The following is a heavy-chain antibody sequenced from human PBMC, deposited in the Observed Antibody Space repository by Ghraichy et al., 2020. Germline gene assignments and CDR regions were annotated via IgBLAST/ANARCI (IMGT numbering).Heavy chain of an antibody. D-gene: IGHD1-26*01. CDR2: ISKSGDSI. Sequence: GGSLRLSCAASGFAFSDYYMSWIRQAPGKGLEWVSHISKSGDSIYFTDSVKGRFIISRDNAKKSLHLQMSSLRAEDTAVYYCARVRGSYSFDYCGQGTLVTVSS. J-gene: IGHJ4*02. CDR3: ARVRGSYSFDY. V-gene: IGHV3-11*01. CDR1: GFAFSDYY.